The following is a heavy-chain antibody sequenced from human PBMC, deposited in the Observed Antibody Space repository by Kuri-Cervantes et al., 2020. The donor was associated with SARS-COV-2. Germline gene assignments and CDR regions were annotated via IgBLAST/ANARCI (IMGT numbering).Heavy chain of an antibody. D-gene: IGHD3-3*01. CDR2: INWDGGST. V-gene: IGHV3-20*04. CDR1: GFTFDDYG. CDR3: ARDRIEDFWSGPMNWFDP. J-gene: IGHJ5*02. Sequence: GESLKISCAASGFTFDDYGMSWVRQAPGKGLEWVSGINWDGGSTGYADSVKGRFTISRDNAKNSLYLQMNSLRAEDTALYYCARDRIEDFWSGPMNWFDPWGQGTLVTVSS.